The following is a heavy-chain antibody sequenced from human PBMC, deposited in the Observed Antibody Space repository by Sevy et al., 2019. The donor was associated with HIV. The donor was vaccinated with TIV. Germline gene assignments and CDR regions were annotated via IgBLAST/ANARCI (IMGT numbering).Heavy chain of an antibody. J-gene: IGHJ6*02. D-gene: IGHD6-13*01. Sequence: GGSLELSCAPSGFTFSSYGMHWVRQAPGKGLEWVAVISYDGSNKYYADSVKGRFTISRDNSKNTLYLQMNSLRAEDTAVYYCAKDKVSSSSWYGMDVWGQGTTVTVSS. CDR2: ISYDGSNK. V-gene: IGHV3-30*18. CDR1: GFTFSSYG. CDR3: AKDKVSSSSWYGMDV.